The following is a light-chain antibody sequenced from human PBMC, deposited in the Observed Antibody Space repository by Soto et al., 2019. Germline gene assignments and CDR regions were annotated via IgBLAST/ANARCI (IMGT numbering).Light chain of an antibody. CDR3: SSYAGNNNLV. V-gene: IGLV2-8*01. CDR2: DVT. CDR1: SSDVGGYNY. J-gene: IGLJ2*01. Sequence: QSALAQPASVSGSPGQSITISCSGTSSDVGGYNYVSWYQHHPGKAPKLLISDVTKRPSWVPDRFSGSKSGNTASLTISELQAEDEADYYCSSYAGNNNLVFGGGTKLTVL.